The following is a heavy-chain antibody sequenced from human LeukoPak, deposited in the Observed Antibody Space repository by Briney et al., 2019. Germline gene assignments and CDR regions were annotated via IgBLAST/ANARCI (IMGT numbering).Heavy chain of an antibody. Sequence: SQTLSLTCTVSGGSISSGGYYWSWIRQHPGKGLEWIGYIYYSGSTYYNPSLKSRVTISVDTSKNQFSLKLSSVTAADTAVYYCARRYGFWSGYPKTDAFDIWGQGTMVTVSS. J-gene: IGHJ3*02. CDR2: IYYSGST. CDR3: ARRYGFWSGYPKTDAFDI. V-gene: IGHV4-31*03. D-gene: IGHD3-3*01. CDR1: GGSISSGGYY.